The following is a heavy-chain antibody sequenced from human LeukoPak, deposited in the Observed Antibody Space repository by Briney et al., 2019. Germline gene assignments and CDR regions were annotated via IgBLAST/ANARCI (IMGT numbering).Heavy chain of an antibody. CDR3: TKALRAIVGATSGGFDY. CDR2: ISGGGRST. Sequence: GGSLRLSCAASGFTFSTCAMSWVHQAPGKGLEWVSTISGGGRSTDYADSVKGLFTISRDNSKNTLYLQMNSLRAEDTAVYYCTKALRAIVGATSGGFDYWGQGTLVTVSS. J-gene: IGHJ4*02. CDR1: GFTFSTCA. D-gene: IGHD1-26*01. V-gene: IGHV3-23*01.